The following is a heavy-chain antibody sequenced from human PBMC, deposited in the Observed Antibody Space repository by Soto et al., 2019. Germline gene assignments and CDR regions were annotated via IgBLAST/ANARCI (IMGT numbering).Heavy chain of an antibody. J-gene: IGHJ6*02. CDR1: GFTFSSYE. Sequence: GGSLRLSCAASGFTFSSYEMNWVRQAPGKGLEWVSYISSSGSTIYYADSVKGRFTISRDNAKNSLYLQMNSLRAEDTAVYYCARVGTGTTQNGMDVWGQGTTVTVSS. D-gene: IGHD1-7*01. CDR3: ARVGTGTTQNGMDV. V-gene: IGHV3-48*03. CDR2: ISSSGSTI.